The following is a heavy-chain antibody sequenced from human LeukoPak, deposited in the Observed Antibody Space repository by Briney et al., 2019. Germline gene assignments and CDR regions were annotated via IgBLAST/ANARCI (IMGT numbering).Heavy chain of an antibody. J-gene: IGHJ4*02. Sequence: ASVKVSCKASGYTFTGYYMHWVQQAPGQALEWMGWINPNSGGTNYAQKFQGRVTMTRDTSISTAYMELSRLRSDDTAVYYCARALYWADYWGQGTLVTVSS. D-gene: IGHD2-2*02. CDR3: ARALYWADY. CDR1: GYTFTGYY. CDR2: INPNSGGT. V-gene: IGHV1-2*02.